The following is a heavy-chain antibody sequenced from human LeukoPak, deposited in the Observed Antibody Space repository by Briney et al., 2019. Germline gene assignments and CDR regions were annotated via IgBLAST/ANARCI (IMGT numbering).Heavy chain of an antibody. Sequence: GGSLRLSCAASGFTFSSYWMHWVRQAPGKGLEWVSAISGSGGSTYYADSVKGRFTISRDNSKNTLYLQMNSLRAEDTAVYYCAKGDLAYCGGDCYDYYYYGMDVWGQGTTVTVSS. CDR1: GFTFSSYW. CDR2: ISGSGGST. D-gene: IGHD2-21*02. J-gene: IGHJ6*02. V-gene: IGHV3-23*01. CDR3: AKGDLAYCGGDCYDYYYYGMDV.